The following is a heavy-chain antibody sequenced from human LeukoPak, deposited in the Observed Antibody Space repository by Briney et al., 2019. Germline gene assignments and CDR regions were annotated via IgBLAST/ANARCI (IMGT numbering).Heavy chain of an antibody. Sequence: GGSLRLSCAASGFTFSIYGMHWVRQAPGKGLEWVAFILYDGSNKYYADSVTGRFTISRDNSKNTLYLQMNSLRAEGTAVYYCAKVGLTVITILDYFDYWGQGTLGTVSS. D-gene: IGHD4-11*01. J-gene: IGHJ4*02. CDR3: AKVGLTVITILDYFDY. CDR1: GFTFSIYG. CDR2: ILYDGSNK. V-gene: IGHV3-30*02.